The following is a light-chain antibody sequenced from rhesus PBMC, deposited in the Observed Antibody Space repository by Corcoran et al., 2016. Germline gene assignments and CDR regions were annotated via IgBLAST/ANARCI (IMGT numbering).Light chain of an antibody. Sequence: DIQMTQSPSSLSASVGDRVTITCRASQGITDDLAWYQQKPGETPKLLIYEASSLQSGIPSRFSGSGSGQDFTLTISSLQSEDFATYYCQHYYTTPWTFGQGTKVEIK. V-gene: IGKV1-25*01. CDR3: QHYYTTPWT. CDR2: EAS. J-gene: IGKJ1*01. CDR1: QGITDD.